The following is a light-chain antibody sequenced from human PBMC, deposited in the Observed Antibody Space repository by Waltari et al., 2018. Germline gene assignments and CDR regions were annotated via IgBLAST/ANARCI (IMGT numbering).Light chain of an antibody. CDR2: DAS. V-gene: IGKV3-11*01. Sequence: IVLTQSPATLSLSPGERAPLSCRASQSVSSYLAWYQQKPGQAPRLLIYDASNRATGIPARFSGSGSGTDFTLTISSLEPEDFAVYYCQQRSNWSQVTFGGGTKVEIK. CDR3: QQRSNWSQVT. CDR1: QSVSSY. J-gene: IGKJ4*01.